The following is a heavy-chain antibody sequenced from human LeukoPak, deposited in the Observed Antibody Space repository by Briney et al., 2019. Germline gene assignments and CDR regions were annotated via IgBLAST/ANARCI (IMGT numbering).Heavy chain of an antibody. V-gene: IGHV4-39*07. D-gene: IGHD6-13*01. Sequence: SETLSLTCTVSGGSISSSSYYWGWIRQPPGKGLEWIGSIYYSGSTYYNPSLKSRVTISVGTSKNQFSLKLSSVTAADTAVYYCARGPIAAANSYYYYMDVWGKGTTVTISS. CDR1: GGSISSSSYY. J-gene: IGHJ6*03. CDR2: IYYSGST. CDR3: ARGPIAAANSYYYYMDV.